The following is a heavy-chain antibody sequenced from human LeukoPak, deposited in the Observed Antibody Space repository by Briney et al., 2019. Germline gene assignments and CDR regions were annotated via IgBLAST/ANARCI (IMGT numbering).Heavy chain of an antibody. Sequence: PSETLSLTCAVYGGSFSGYYWSWIRQPPGKGLEWIGEINHSGSTNYNPSLKSRVTISVDTSENQFSLKLSSVTAADTAVYYCARMGLELGYGMDVWGQGTTVTVSS. CDR1: GGSFSGYY. V-gene: IGHV4-34*01. D-gene: IGHD1-7*01. CDR3: ARMGLELGYGMDV. J-gene: IGHJ6*02. CDR2: INHSGST.